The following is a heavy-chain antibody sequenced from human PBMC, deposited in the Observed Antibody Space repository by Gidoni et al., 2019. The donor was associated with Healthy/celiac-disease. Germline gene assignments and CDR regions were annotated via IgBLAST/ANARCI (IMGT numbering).Heavy chain of an antibody. V-gene: IGHV4-31*03. CDR1: GGSISSGGYY. CDR2: SYYSLST. D-gene: IGHD3-16*01. J-gene: IGHJ2*01. Sequence: QVQLQESGPGLVKPSQTLSLTCPVSGGSISSGGYYWSWIRQHPGKGLEWIGYSYYSLSTYYNPSLKIRVTISLDTSKNQFSLKLSSVTAADTAVYYCARNVALNFDLWGRGTLVTVSS. CDR3: ARNVALNFDL.